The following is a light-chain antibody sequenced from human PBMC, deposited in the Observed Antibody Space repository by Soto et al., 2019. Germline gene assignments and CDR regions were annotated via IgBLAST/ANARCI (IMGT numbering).Light chain of an antibody. Sequence: EIVMTQSPATLSVSPGERATLSCRASQSVGSNLAWYQQKPGQAPRLLIYDASIRATGIPARFSGSGSGTDFTLTISSLEPEDFAVYYCQQGSNWPPGLTFGGGTKVDIK. CDR3: QQGSNWPPGLT. CDR2: DAS. J-gene: IGKJ4*01. CDR1: QSVGSN. V-gene: IGKV3-11*01.